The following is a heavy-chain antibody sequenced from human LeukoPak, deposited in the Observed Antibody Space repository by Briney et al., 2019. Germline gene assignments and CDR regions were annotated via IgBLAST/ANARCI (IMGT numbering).Heavy chain of an antibody. CDR2: MNPNSGNT. D-gene: IGHD3-10*01. J-gene: IGHJ6*03. V-gene: IGHV1-8*01. CDR3: ARVMYGYGSGSYRYYYMDV. CDR1: GYTFTSYD. Sequence: GASVKVSCKASGYTFTSYDINWVRQATGQGLEWMGWMNPNSGNTGYAQKFQGRVTMTRNTSISTAYMELSSLRSEDTAVYYCARVMYGYGSGSYRYYYMDVWGKGTTVTISS.